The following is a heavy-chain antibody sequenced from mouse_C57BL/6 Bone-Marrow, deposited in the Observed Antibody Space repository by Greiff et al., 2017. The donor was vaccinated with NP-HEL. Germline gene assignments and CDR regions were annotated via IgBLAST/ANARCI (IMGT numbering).Heavy chain of an antibody. CDR3: ARRVITTVVLYYFDY. CDR1: GYTFTSYG. Sequence: QVQLKQSGAELARPGASVKLSCKASGYTFTSYGISWVKQRTGQGLEWIGEIYPRSGNTYYNEKFKGKATLTADKSSSTAYMELRSLTSEDSAVYFCARRVITTVVLYYFDYWGQGTTLTVSS. V-gene: IGHV1-81*01. J-gene: IGHJ2*01. D-gene: IGHD1-1*01. CDR2: IYPRSGNT.